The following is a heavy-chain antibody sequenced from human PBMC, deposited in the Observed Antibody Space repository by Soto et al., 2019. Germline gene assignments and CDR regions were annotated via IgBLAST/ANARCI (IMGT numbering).Heavy chain of an antibody. CDR1: GFTFSSYA. CDR3: AKVDGSGSYYLGGPYYYGMDV. D-gene: IGHD3-10*01. CDR2: ISGSGGST. J-gene: IGHJ6*02. Sequence: EVQLLESGGGLVQPGGSLRLSCAASGFTFSSYAMSWVRQAPGKGLEWVSAISGSGGSTYYADSVKGRFTISRDNSKNTLYLQMNSLRAEDTAVYYCAKVDGSGSYYLGGPYYYGMDVWGQGTTVTVSS. V-gene: IGHV3-23*01.